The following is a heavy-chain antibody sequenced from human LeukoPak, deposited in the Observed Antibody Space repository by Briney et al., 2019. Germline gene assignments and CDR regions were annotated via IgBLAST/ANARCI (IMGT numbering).Heavy chain of an antibody. Sequence: PSETLSLTCTVSGGSISSYYWSWIRQPPGKGLEWIGYIYYSGSTNYNPSLKSRVTISVDTSKNQSSLKLSSVTAADTAVYYCARDLGSPEYFQHWGQGTLVTVSS. CDR2: IYYSGST. J-gene: IGHJ1*01. V-gene: IGHV4-59*01. CDR1: GGSISSYY. D-gene: IGHD6-19*01. CDR3: ARDLGSPEYFQH.